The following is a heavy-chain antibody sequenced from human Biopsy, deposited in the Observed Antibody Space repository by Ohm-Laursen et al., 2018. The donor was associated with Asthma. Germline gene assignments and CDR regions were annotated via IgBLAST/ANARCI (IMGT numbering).Heavy chain of an antibody. CDR1: GYSLTDLS. CDR2: HDHEEGGT. CDR3: ASDFPKDYVRYNFQF. J-gene: IGHJ4*02. Sequence: SETVACQISGYSLTDLSMHWVRQAPGQGLEWMGGHDHEEGGTVNARRFQGRVTMTEDTSTDTAYMELSSLSSDDTAVYYCASDFPKDYVRYNFQFWGQGALVTVSS. V-gene: IGHV1-24*01. D-gene: IGHD4-17*01.